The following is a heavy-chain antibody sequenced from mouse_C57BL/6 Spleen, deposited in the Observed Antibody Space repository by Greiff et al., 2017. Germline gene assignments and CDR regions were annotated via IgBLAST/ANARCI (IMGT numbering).Heavy chain of an antibody. V-gene: IGHV1-59*01. D-gene: IGHD2-14*01. CDR2: IDPSDSYT. CDR3: ASGGYSYYFDY. CDR1: GYTFTSYW. Sequence: VQLQQPGAELVRPGTSVKLSCKASGYTFTSYWMHWVKQRPGQGLEWIGVIDPSDSYTNYNQKFKGKATLTVDTSSSTAYMQLSSLTSEDSAVYYCASGGYSYYFDYWGQGTTLTVSS. J-gene: IGHJ2*01.